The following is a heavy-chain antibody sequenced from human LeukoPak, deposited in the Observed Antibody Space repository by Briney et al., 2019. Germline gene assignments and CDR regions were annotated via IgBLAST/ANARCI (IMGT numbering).Heavy chain of an antibody. V-gene: IGHV4-4*07. D-gene: IGHD1-26*01. J-gene: IGHJ4*02. CDR2: IYTSGST. Sequence: SETLSLTCTVSGGSISSHYWSWIRQPAGKGLEWIGRIYTSGSTNQNPSLKSRVTMSVDTSKNQFSLKLSSLTAADTAVYYCARLGFSNSGSYLAPSDYWGQGTLVTVSS. CDR3: ARLGFSNSGSYLAPSDY. CDR1: GGSISSHY.